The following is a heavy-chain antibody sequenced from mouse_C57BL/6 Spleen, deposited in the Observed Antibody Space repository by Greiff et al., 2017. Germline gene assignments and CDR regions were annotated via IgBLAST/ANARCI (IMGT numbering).Heavy chain of an antibody. D-gene: IGHD3-2*02. CDR1: GYTFTSYW. CDR3: AIGELRLFAY. V-gene: IGHV1-55*01. Sequence: QVQLQQPGAELVKPGASVKMSCKASGYTFTSYWITWVKQRPGQGLEWIGDIYPGSGSTNYNEKFKSKATLTVDKSSSTAYMQLSSLTSEDSTVYYCAIGELRLFAYWGQGTLVTVSA. CDR2: IYPGSGST. J-gene: IGHJ3*01.